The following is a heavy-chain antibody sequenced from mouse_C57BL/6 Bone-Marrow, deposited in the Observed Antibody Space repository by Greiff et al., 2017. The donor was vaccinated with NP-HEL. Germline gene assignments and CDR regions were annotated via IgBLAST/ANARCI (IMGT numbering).Heavy chain of an antibody. D-gene: IGHD1-1*01. Sequence: EVKLVESGGGLVKPGGSLKLSCAASGFTFSSYAMSWVRQTPEKRLEWVATISDGGSYTYYPDNVKGRFTISRDNAKNNLYLQMSHLKSEDTAMYYCARRGFYYGSSYAMDYWGQGTSVTVSS. J-gene: IGHJ4*01. CDR3: ARRGFYYGSSYAMDY. V-gene: IGHV5-4*03. CDR1: GFTFSSYA. CDR2: ISDGGSYT.